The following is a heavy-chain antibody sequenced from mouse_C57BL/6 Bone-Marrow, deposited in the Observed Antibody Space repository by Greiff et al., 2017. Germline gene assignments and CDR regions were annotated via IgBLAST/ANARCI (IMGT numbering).Heavy chain of an antibody. CDR1: GYTFTTYP. Sequence: VKLQESGAELVKPGASVKMSCKASGYTFTTYPIEWMKQNHGKSLEWIGNFHPYNDDTKYNEKFKGKATLTVEKSSSTVYLELSRLTSDDSAVYYCAIGYYYGSSYYYWYFDVWGTGTTVTVSS. CDR3: AIGYYYGSSYYYWYFDV. V-gene: IGHV1-47*01. J-gene: IGHJ1*03. D-gene: IGHD1-1*01. CDR2: FHPYNDDT.